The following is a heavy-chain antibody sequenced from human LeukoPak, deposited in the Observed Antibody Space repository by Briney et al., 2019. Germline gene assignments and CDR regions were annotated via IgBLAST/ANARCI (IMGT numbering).Heavy chain of an antibody. Sequence: GGSLRLSCAASGFTFSSYGMHWVRQAPGKGLEWVAVISYDGSNKYYADSVKGRFTISRDNSKNTLYLQMNSLRAEDTAVYYCARDRAGGVVAAIMNYYFDYWGQGTLVTVSS. V-gene: IGHV3-30*03. CDR2: ISYDGSNK. J-gene: IGHJ4*02. CDR1: GFTFSSYG. D-gene: IGHD2-15*01. CDR3: ARDRAGGVVAAIMNYYFDY.